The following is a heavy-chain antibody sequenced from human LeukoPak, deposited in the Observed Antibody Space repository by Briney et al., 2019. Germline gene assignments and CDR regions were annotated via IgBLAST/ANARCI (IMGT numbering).Heavy chain of an antibody. CDR2: VSTSNGDT. D-gene: IGHD5-18*01. Sequence: GASVKVSCKTSGYNFNRYAITWVRQAPGQGLEWMGWVSTSNGDTNYADTFQGRVTMTTDSVTKTAYLELRRLRSGGTAIYFCARVSDTSMVTPGFDSWGQGTLVTVSS. CDR1: GYNFNRYA. J-gene: IGHJ4*02. CDR3: ARVSDTSMVTPGFDS. V-gene: IGHV1-18*01.